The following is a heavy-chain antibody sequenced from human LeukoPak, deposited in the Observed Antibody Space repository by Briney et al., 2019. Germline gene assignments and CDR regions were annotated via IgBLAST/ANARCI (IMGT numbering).Heavy chain of an antibody. CDR2: INWNGGST. Sequence: GGSLRLSCAASGFTFDDYGMSWVRQAPGKGLEWVSGINWNGGSTGYADSVKGRFTISRDNAKNSLYLQMNSLRAEDTALYYCAGEVIPRYGNSGYPDYWGQGTLVTVSS. D-gene: IGHD5-12*01. CDR3: AGEVIPRYGNSGYPDY. CDR1: GFTFDDYG. J-gene: IGHJ4*02. V-gene: IGHV3-20*04.